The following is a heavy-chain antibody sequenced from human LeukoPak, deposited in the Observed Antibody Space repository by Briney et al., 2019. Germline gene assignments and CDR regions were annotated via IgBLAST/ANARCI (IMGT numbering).Heavy chain of an antibody. V-gene: IGHV1-18*01. CDR1: GYSFNRYG. Sequence: ASVKVSCKASGYSFNRYGISWVRQAPGQGLEWMGWISGYNGNTNQAQKFQGRVSMTTDTSTSTAYMELRSLRSDDTAVYDCARDYGYGVTVMISDDYWGQGTLVTVSS. D-gene: IGHD5-18*01. J-gene: IGHJ4*02. CDR3: ARDYGYGVTVMISDDY. CDR2: ISGYNGNT.